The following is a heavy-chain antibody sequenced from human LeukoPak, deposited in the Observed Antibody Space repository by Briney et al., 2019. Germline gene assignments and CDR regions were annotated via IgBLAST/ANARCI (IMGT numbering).Heavy chain of an antibody. CDR3: ARLGDRGLDAFDI. CDR2: ISYDGSNK. Sequence: GGSLRLSCAASGFTFSSYGMHWVRQAPGKGLEWVAVISYDGSNKYYADSVKGRFTISRDNAKNSLYLQMNSLRAEDTAVYYCARLGDRGLDAFDIWGQGTMVTVSS. V-gene: IGHV3-30*03. CDR1: GFTFSSYG. J-gene: IGHJ3*02. D-gene: IGHD3-10*01.